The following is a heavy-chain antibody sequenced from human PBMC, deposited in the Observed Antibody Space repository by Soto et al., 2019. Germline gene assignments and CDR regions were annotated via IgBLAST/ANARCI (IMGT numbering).Heavy chain of an antibody. V-gene: IGHV3-30-3*01. CDR2: ISYDGSNK. Sequence: GGSLRLSCAASGFTFSSYAMHWVRQAPGKGLEWVAVISYDGSNKYYADSVKGRFTISRDNSKNTLYLQMNSLRAEDTAVYYCARDYVSSGYYYAPFSYGMDVWGHGTTVTAP. CDR1: GFTFSSYA. CDR3: ARDYVSSGYYYAPFSYGMDV. D-gene: IGHD3-22*01. J-gene: IGHJ6*02.